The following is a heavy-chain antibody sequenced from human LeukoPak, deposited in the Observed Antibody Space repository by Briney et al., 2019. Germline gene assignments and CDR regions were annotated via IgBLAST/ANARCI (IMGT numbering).Heavy chain of an antibody. D-gene: IGHD6-13*01. CDR3: ARVVVFGAQLVRPPTDY. Sequence: ASVKVSCKASGYTFTSYGISWVRQAPGQGLEWMGWISAYNGNTNYAQKLQGRVTMTTDTSTSTAYMELRSLRSDDTAVYYCARVVVFGAQLVRPPTDYWGQGTLVTVSS. CDR1: GYTFTSYG. J-gene: IGHJ4*02. CDR2: ISAYNGNT. V-gene: IGHV1-18*01.